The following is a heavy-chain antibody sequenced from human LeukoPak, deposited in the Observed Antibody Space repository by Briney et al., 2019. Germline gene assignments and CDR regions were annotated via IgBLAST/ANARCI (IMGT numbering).Heavy chain of an antibody. CDR1: GFTFSSYS. Sequence: GGSLRLSCAASGFTFSSYSMNWVRQAPGKGLEWVSYISSSSTTIYYADSVKGRFTISRDNAKNSLYLQMNSLRVEDTAVYYCAKGRRMAYYYMDVWGKGTTVTVSS. V-gene: IGHV3-48*01. D-gene: IGHD2-8*01. CDR2: ISSSSTTI. CDR3: AKGRRMAYYYMDV. J-gene: IGHJ6*03.